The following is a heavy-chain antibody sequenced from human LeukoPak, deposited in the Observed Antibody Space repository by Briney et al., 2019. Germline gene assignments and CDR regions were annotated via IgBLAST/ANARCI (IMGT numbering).Heavy chain of an antibody. CDR1: GGSISSGSYY. CDR3: ASLYSSSWPDAFDI. V-gene: IGHV4-61*02. J-gene: IGHJ3*02. D-gene: IGHD6-13*01. CDR2: IYTSGST. Sequence: SETLSLTCTVSGGSISSGSYYWRWIRQPAGKGLEWSGRIYTSGSTNYNPSLKSRVTISVDTSKNQFSLKLSSVTAADTAVYYCASLYSSSWPDAFDIWGQGTMVTVSS.